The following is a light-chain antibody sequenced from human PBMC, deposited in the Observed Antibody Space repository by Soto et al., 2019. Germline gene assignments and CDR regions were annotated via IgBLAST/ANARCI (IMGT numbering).Light chain of an antibody. CDR2: GAS. Sequence: EIVLTQSPGTLSLSPGERATLSCRASQSVSSSYLAWYQQKPGQAPRLLIYGASSRATGIPDRFSGSGSGTDFTVTISRLEPEDFAVYYCLQYGSPPYTFGQGTKLEIK. J-gene: IGKJ2*01. V-gene: IGKV3-20*01. CDR1: QSVSSSY. CDR3: LQYGSPPYT.